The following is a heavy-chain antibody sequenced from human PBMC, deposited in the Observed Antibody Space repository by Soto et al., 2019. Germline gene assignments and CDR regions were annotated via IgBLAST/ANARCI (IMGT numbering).Heavy chain of an antibody. D-gene: IGHD1-20*01. CDR2: TYYRSKWYN. Sequence: SQTLSLTCAISGDSVSSNSAAWNWIRQSPSRGLEWLGRTYYRSKWYNDYAVSVKSRITINTDTSKNQFSLQLNSVTPEDTAVYYCARMTFSINGYYCYYYMDVWGKGTTVTVSS. CDR3: ARMTFSINGYYCYYYMDV. CDR1: GDSVSSNSAA. V-gene: IGHV6-1*01. J-gene: IGHJ6*03.